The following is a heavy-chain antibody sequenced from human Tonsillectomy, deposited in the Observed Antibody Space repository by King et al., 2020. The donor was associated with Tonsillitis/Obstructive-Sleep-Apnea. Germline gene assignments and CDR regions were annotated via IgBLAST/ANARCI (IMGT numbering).Heavy chain of an antibody. V-gene: IGHV3-23*04. Sequence: VQLVESGGGLVQPGGSLRLSCAASGFTFSSYAMSWVRQAPGKGLEWVSTIRGSGGSTYYADSVKGRFTISRDNSKNTLYLQMNSLRAEDTAVYYCATEGGYYGSGSYPYYFDYWGQGTLVTVSS. CDR1: GFTFSSYA. CDR2: IRGSGGST. D-gene: IGHD3-10*01. CDR3: ATEGGYYGSGSYPYYFDY. J-gene: IGHJ4*02.